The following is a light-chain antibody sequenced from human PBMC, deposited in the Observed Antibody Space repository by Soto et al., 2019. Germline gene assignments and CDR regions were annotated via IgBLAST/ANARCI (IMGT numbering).Light chain of an antibody. CDR3: QQYCSSPFT. CDR2: GAS. V-gene: IGKV3-20*01. CDR1: QSVSSSY. Sequence: EIVLTQSPGTLSLSPGEIATLSCRASQSVSSSYLAWYQQKPGQAPRLLIYGASSRATGIPDRFSGSGSGTDFTLTISRLEPEDFAVYYCQQYCSSPFTFGPGTKVDIK. J-gene: IGKJ3*01.